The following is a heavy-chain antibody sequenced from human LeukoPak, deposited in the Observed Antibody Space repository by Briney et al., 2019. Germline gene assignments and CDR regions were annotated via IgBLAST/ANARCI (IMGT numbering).Heavy chain of an antibody. Sequence: SETLSLTCTVSGGSVSSGSYYWSWIRQPPGKGLEWIGYIYYSGSTNYNPSLKSRITISVDTSKNQFSLKLSSMTAADTALYYCAREDVWGQGTTVTVSS. CDR3: AREDV. CDR1: GGSVSSGSYY. V-gene: IGHV4-61*01. J-gene: IGHJ6*02. CDR2: IYYSGST.